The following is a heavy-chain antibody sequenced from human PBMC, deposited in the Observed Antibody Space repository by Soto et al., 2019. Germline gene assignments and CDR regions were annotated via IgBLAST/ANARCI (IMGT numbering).Heavy chain of an antibody. CDR2: IYYSGST. Sequence: SETLSLTCPVSGVSISSYYWSWIRQPPGKGLEWIGYIYYSGSTNYNPSLKSRVTISVDTSKNQFSLKLSSVTAADTAVYYCAGSYCSSTSCYVGMADYWGQGTLVTVSS. V-gene: IGHV4-59*01. CDR1: GVSISSYY. D-gene: IGHD2-2*01. J-gene: IGHJ4*02. CDR3: AGSYCSSTSCYVGMADY.